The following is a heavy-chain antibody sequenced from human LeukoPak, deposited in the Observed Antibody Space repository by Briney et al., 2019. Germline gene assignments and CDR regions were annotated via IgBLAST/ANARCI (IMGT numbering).Heavy chain of an antibody. J-gene: IGHJ4*02. CDR2: INHSGST. V-gene: IGHV4-34*01. D-gene: IGHD3-10*01. CDR3: VSSGDTVLGY. Sequence: PSETLSLTCAVYGGSFSGYYWSWIRQPPGKGLEWIGEINHSGSTNYNPSLKSRVTISVDKSKNQFSLKLSSVTAADTAVYYCVSSGDTVLGYWGQGTLVTVSS. CDR1: GGSFSGYY.